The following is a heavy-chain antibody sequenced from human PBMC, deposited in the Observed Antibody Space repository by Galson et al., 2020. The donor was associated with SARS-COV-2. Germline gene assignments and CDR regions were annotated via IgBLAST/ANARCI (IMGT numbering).Heavy chain of an antibody. Sequence: ASVKVSCKASGYIFTNYYIHWVRQAPGQGLEWMGWINPKNGAPNYAQRSQGRVTMTRDTSISTVYMDLSSLTSDDTAVYYCVRGGRGHYGMDVWGQGTTVTVS. CDR3: VRGGRGHYGMDV. D-gene: IGHD3-16*01. CDR2: INPKNGAP. CDR1: GYIFTNYY. V-gene: IGHV1-2*02. J-gene: IGHJ6*02.